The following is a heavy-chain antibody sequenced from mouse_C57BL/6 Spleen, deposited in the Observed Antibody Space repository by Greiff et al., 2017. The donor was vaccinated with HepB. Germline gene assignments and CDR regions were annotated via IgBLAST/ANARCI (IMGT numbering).Heavy chain of an antibody. CDR1: GYTFTSYW. V-gene: IGHV1-52*01. D-gene: IGHD1-1*01. J-gene: IGHJ4*01. CDR3: AIYGSSYLDAMDY. CDR2: IDPSDSET. Sequence: VQLQQSGAELVRPGSSVKLSCKASGYTFTSYWMHWVKQRPIQGLEWIGNIDPSDSETHYNQKFKDKATLTVDKSSSTAYMQLSSLTSEDSAVYYCAIYGSSYLDAMDYWGQGTSVTVSS.